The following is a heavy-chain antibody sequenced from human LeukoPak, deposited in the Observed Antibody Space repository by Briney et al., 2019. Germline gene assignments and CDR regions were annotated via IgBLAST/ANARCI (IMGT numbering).Heavy chain of an antibody. CDR2: ITSTSTNI. J-gene: IGHJ4*02. CDR1: GFTFSSYS. CDR3: AKKAHYDAYAKYFDY. Sequence: GGSLRLSCGASGFTFSSYSMNWVRQAPGKGLEWVSSITSTSTNIYYADSLKGRHTISRENAKNSLFLQMNSLRAEDTAVYYCAKKAHYDAYAKYFDYWGQGTLVTVSS. D-gene: IGHD4-17*01. V-gene: IGHV3-21*04.